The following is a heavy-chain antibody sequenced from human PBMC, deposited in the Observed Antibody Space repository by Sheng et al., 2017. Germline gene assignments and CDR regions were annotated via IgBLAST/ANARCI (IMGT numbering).Heavy chain of an antibody. CDR1: GGSFSGYY. Sequence: QVQLQQWGAGLLKPSETLSLTCAVYGGSFSGYYWSWIRQPPGKGLEWIGEINHSGSTNYNPSLKSRVTISVDTSKNQFSLKLSSVTAADTAVYYCARVPGRRLWFGPSIDYWGQGTLVTVSS. D-gene: IGHD3-10*01. V-gene: IGHV4-34*01. CDR2: INHSGST. J-gene: IGHJ4*02. CDR3: ARVPGRRLWFGPSIDY.